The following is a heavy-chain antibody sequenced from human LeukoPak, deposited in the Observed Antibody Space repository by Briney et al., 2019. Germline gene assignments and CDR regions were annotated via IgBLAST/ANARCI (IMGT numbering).Heavy chain of an antibody. CDR3: AELGITMIGGV. D-gene: IGHD3-10*02. V-gene: IGHV3-11*04. Sequence: LSLTCAVYGGSFSGYYWSWVRQAPGKGLEWVSYISSSGSTIYYADSVKGRFTISRDNAKNSLYLQMNSLRAEDTAVYYCAELGITMIGGVWGKGTTVTISS. CDR2: ISSSGSTI. CDR1: GGSFSGYY. J-gene: IGHJ6*04.